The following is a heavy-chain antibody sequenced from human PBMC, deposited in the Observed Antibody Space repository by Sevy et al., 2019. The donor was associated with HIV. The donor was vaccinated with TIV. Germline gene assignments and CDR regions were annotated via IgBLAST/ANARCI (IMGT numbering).Heavy chain of an antibody. Sequence: SETLSLTCTVSAGSISPYYWNWIRQPPGKGLEWIGYIYYSGSTNYNPSLRSRVTISVDTSKTQFSLKLSSVTAADTAVYLCARGGGFSDEGMDVWGQGTTVTVSS. V-gene: IGHV4-59*01. D-gene: IGHD1-26*01. CDR3: ARGGGFSDEGMDV. CDR1: AGSISPYY. J-gene: IGHJ6*02. CDR2: IYYSGST.